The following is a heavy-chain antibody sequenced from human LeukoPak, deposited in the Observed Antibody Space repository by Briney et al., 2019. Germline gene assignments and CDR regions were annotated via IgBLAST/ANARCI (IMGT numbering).Heavy chain of an antibody. D-gene: IGHD6-6*01. V-gene: IGHV3-9*01. CDR3: ARAHARGFDRYSSSSASSSGGNWFDP. Sequence: GRSLRLSCAASGFTFDDYAMHWVRQAPGKGLEWVSGISWNSGTIGYADSVKGRFTISRDNAKNSLYLQMNSLRAEDTAVYYCARAHARGFDRYSSSSASSSGGNWFDPWGQGTLVTVSS. CDR2: ISWNSGTI. J-gene: IGHJ5*02. CDR1: GFTFDDYA.